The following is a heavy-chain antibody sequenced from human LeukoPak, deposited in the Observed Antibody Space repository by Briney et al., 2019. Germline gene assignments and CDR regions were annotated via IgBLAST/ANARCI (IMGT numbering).Heavy chain of an antibody. Sequence: SETLSLTCTVSGGSISSHYWSWIRQPPGKGLEWIGYIYYSGSTNYNPSLKSRVTISVDTSKNQFSLKLSSVTAAGTAVYYCASGYYGSGSYPFDYWGQGTLVTVSS. J-gene: IGHJ4*02. D-gene: IGHD3-10*01. CDR3: ASGYYGSGSYPFDY. CDR2: IYYSGST. V-gene: IGHV4-59*11. CDR1: GGSISSHY.